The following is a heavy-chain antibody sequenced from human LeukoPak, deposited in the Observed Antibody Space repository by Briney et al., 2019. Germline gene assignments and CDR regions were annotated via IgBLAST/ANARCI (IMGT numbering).Heavy chain of an antibody. D-gene: IGHD3-9*01. Sequence: PSETLSLTCTVSGASISISDYFWEWIRQPPGKGLEWIGSIHYGGSTYYNPSLKRRVTISVDTSNNQFSLKLNSVTAADTAVYYCARGGKYYDILTGYYAPAYFDYWGQGSLVTVSS. CDR3: ARGGKYYDILTGYYAPAYFDY. CDR1: GASISISDYF. V-gene: IGHV4-39*07. CDR2: IHYGGST. J-gene: IGHJ4*02.